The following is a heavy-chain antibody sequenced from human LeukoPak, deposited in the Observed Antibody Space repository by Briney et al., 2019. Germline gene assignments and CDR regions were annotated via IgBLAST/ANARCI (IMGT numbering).Heavy chain of an antibody. CDR2: IYYSGST. Sequence: LETLSLTCTVSGGSISSSSYYWGWIRQPPGKGLEWIGSIYYSGSTYYNPSLKSRVTISVDTSKNQSSLKLSSVTAADTAVYYCARLPTPQQWLISGLDYWGQGTPVTVSS. D-gene: IGHD6-19*01. V-gene: IGHV4-39*01. J-gene: IGHJ4*02. CDR1: GGSISSSSYY. CDR3: ARLPTPQQWLISGLDY.